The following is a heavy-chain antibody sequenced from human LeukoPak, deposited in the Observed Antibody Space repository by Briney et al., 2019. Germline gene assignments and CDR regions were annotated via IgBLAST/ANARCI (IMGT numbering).Heavy chain of an antibody. D-gene: IGHD4-17*01. Sequence: GGSLRLSCAASGFTVSSNYMSWVRQAPGKGLEWVSVIYSGGSTYYADSVKGRFIISRDNSKNTLYLQMNSLRAEYTAVYYCARDWRIDYGDSFYYFDYWGQGTLVTVSS. J-gene: IGHJ4*02. V-gene: IGHV3-53*01. CDR1: GFTVSSNY. CDR2: IYSGGST. CDR3: ARDWRIDYGDSFYYFDY.